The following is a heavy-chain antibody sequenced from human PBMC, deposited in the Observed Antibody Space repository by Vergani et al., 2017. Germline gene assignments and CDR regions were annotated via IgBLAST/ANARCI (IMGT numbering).Heavy chain of an antibody. CDR3: ARFGTHDSSGYYPNDAFDI. CDR2: IYYSGST. CDR1: GGSISSGGYY. J-gene: IGHJ3*02. V-gene: IGHV4-31*01. Sequence: QVQLQESGPGLVKPSQTLSLTCTVSGGSISSGGYYWSWIRQHPGKGLEWIGYIYYSGSTYYNPSLKSLVTISVDTSKNQFSLKLSSVTAADTAVYYCARFGTHDSSGYYPNDAFDIWGQGTMVTVSS. D-gene: IGHD3-22*01.